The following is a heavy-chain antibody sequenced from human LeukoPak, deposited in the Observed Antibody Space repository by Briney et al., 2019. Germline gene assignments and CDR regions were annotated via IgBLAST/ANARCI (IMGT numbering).Heavy chain of an antibody. CDR1: GFTFSSYW. D-gene: IGHD6-19*01. CDR2: IKQDGSEK. J-gene: IGHJ6*04. V-gene: IGHV3-7*03. Sequence: GGSLRLSCAASGFTFSSYWMSWVRQAPGKGLEWVANIKQDGSEKYYVDSVKGRFTISRDNAKNSLYLQMNSLRAEDTAVYYCARGAPIAVAGTYYYYGMDVWGKGTTVTVSS. CDR3: ARGAPIAVAGTYYYYGMDV.